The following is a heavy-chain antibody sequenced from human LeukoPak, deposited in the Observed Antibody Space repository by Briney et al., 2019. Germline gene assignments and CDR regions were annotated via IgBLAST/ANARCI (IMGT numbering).Heavy chain of an antibody. V-gene: IGHV4-34*01. CDR3: ARGPRHYYGSGSVADY. D-gene: IGHD3-10*01. CDR2: INHSGST. Sequence: SETLSLTCAVYGGSFSGYYWSWIRQPPGKGLEWIGEINHSGSTNYNPSLKSRVTISVDTSKNQFSLKLSSVTAADTAVYYCARGPRHYYGSGSVADYWGQGTLVTVSS. J-gene: IGHJ4*02. CDR1: GGSFSGYY.